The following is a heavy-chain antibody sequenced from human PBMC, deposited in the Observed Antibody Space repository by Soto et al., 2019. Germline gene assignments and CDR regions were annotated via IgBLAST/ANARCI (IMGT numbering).Heavy chain of an antibody. CDR1: GFTFSSYA. CDR3: AKDPDDVLVPVATTFDF. Sequence: EVELLESGGGLVQPGGSLRLSCAASGFTFSSYAMSWVRQAPGKGLEWVSTITGGGFHTYYAESVKGRFTISRDNSENTLSLQMNSLRVEDTATYYCAKDPDDVLVPVATTFDFWGQGTMVTVSS. D-gene: IGHD3-16*01. V-gene: IGHV3-23*01. J-gene: IGHJ4*02. CDR2: ITGGGFHT.